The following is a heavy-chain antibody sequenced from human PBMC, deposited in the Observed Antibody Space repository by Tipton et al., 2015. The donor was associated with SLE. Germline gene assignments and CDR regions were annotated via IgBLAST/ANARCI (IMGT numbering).Heavy chain of an antibody. J-gene: IGHJ4*02. CDR3: ARHCNQDY. V-gene: IGHV4-39*01. Sequence: TLSLTCTVSGGSISSSCYYWGWLRPPPGKGLEWIGSIYYNGSTCYNPSLKSRVTISVDKAKNQFSLKLGSVTAADTAVYYCARHCNQDYWGQGTLGTVSS. D-gene: IGHD2/OR15-2a*01. CDR2: IYYNGST. CDR1: GGSISSSCYY.